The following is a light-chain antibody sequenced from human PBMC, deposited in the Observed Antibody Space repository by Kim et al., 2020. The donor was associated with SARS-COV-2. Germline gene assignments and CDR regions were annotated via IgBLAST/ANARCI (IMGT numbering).Light chain of an antibody. Sequence: SPGERATLSCRASQSVSSRHLAWYQQKPGQAPRLLMYTTSTRATGIPDRFSGSGSGTDFTLTIDRLEPEDFAVYFCQQYLSSPFTFGGGTKVEIK. J-gene: IGKJ4*01. CDR3: QQYLSSPFT. CDR1: QSVSSRH. CDR2: TTS. V-gene: IGKV3-20*01.